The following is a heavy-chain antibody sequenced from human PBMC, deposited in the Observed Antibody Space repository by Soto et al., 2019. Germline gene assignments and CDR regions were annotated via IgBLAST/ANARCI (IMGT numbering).Heavy chain of an antibody. CDR1: GFTFSSYA. V-gene: IGHV3-30-3*01. CDR3: ARDHHLRFLEWPTRFDY. J-gene: IGHJ4*02. D-gene: IGHD3-3*01. CDR2: ISYDGSNK. Sequence: QVQLVESGGGVVQPGRSLRLSCAASGFTFSSYAMHWVRQAPGKGLEWVAVISYDGSNKYYADSVKGRFTISRDNSKNTLYLQMNSLGAEDTAVYYCARDHHLRFLEWPTRFDYWGQGTLVTVSS.